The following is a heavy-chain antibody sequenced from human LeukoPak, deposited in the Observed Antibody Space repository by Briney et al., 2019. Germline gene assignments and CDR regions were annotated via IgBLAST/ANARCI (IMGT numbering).Heavy chain of an antibody. V-gene: IGHV1-69*05. J-gene: IGHJ4*02. CDR1: GGTFNTFA. CDR3: ARPDLSGFDWGFDF. CDR2: IIPFFGSA. D-gene: IGHD5-12*01. Sequence: SVKVSCKASGGTFNTFAISWVRQAPGQGLEWMGGIIPFFGSANYAQRFQDRFTITTDESTTTAYMELNSLTSDDTAVYYCARPDLSGFDWGFDFWGQGTLITVSS.